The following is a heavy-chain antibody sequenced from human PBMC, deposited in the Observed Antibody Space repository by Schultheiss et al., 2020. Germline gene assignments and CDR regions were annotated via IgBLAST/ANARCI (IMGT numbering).Heavy chain of an antibody. J-gene: IGHJ3*02. D-gene: IGHD1-7*01. CDR2: ISGSGGST. CDR1: GFTFSSYG. Sequence: GGSLRLSCAASGFTFSSYGMHWVRQAPGKGLEWVSAISGSGGSTYYADSVKGRFTISRDNSKNTLYLQMNSLRAEDTAVYYCARDQTPGTTASRAFDIWGQGTTVTVSS. CDR3: ARDQTPGTTASRAFDI. V-gene: IGHV3-23*01.